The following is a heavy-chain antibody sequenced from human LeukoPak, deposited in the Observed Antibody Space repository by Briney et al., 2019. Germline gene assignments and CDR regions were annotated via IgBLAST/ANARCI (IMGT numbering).Heavy chain of an antibody. CDR2: INPNSGGT. CDR1: GYTFTGYY. V-gene: IGHV1-2*02. Sequence: ASVKVSCKASGYTFTGYYMHWVRQAPGQGLEWMGWINPNSGGTNYAQKFQGRVTMTEDTSTDTAYMELSSLRSEDTAVYYCATGFRYVDYWGQGTLVTVSS. J-gene: IGHJ4*02. CDR3: ATGFRYVDY.